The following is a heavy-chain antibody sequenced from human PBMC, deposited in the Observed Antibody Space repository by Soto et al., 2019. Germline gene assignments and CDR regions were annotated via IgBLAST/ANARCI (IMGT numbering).Heavy chain of an antibody. J-gene: IGHJ4*02. CDR1: GFTFSSYA. CDR2: ISGSGGST. D-gene: IGHD2-15*01. V-gene: IGHV3-23*01. Sequence: EVQLLESGGGLVQPGGSLRLSCAASGFTFSSYAMSWVPQAPGKGLEWVSAISGSGGSTYYADSVKGRFTISRDNSKNTLYLQMNSLRAEDTAVYYCAKDRRGSWSPFDYWGQGTLVTVSS. CDR3: AKDRRGSWSPFDY.